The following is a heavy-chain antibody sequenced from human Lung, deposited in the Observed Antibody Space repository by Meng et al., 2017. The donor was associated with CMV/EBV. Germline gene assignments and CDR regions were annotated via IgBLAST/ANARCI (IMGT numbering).Heavy chain of an antibody. J-gene: IGHJ4*02. Sequence: SXAASGFTFSSYSVNWVRQAPGKGLEWVSSISSSSSYIYYADSVKGRFTISRDNAKNSLYLQMNSLRAEDTAVYYCARAGGFHPTDYWGQGMLVXVSS. V-gene: IGHV3-21*01. CDR2: ISSSSSYI. CDR1: GFTFSSYS. D-gene: IGHD5-12*01. CDR3: ARAGGFHPTDY.